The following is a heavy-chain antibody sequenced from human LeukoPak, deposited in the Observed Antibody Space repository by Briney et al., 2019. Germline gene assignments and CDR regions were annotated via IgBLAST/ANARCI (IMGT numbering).Heavy chain of an antibody. D-gene: IGHD7-27*01. CDR3: ARTRLTGDPYEAFDI. CDR2: INPNSGGT. J-gene: IGHJ3*02. Sequence: ASVKVSCKASGYTFTGYYIHWVRQAPGQGLEWMGWINPNSGGTNYAQKFQGRVTMTRDTSITTAYMELTSLEFDDTAVYYCARTRLTGDPYEAFDIWGQGTMVTVSS. CDR1: GYTFTGYY. V-gene: IGHV1-2*02.